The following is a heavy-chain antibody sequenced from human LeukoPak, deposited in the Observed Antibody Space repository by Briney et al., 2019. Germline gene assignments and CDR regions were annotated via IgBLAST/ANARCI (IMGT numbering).Heavy chain of an antibody. CDR3: AKDLPPPHNIVVVVAATTYYYYGMDV. CDR2: ISYDGSNK. V-gene: IGHV3-30*18. D-gene: IGHD2-15*01. J-gene: IGHJ6*02. CDR1: GFTFSSYG. Sequence: PGGSLRLSCAASGFTFSSYGMHWVRQAPGKGLEWVAVISYDGSNKYYADSVKGRFTISRDNSKNTLYLQMNSLRAEDTAVYYCAKDLPPPHNIVVVVAATTYYYYGMDVWGQGTTVTVSS.